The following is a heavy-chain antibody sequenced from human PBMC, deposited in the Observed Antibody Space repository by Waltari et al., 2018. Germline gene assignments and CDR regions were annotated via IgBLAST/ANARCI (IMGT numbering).Heavy chain of an antibody. CDR1: GGSISSGGYY. D-gene: IGHD4-17*01. CDR2: SYYSGST. J-gene: IGHJ4*02. V-gene: IGHV4-31*01. Sequence: QVQLQESGPGLVKPSQTLSLTCTVSGGSISSGGYYWSWIRQHPGKGLEWIGYSYYSGSTYYNPSLKSLVTISVDTSKNQFSLKLSSVTAADTAVYYCARSSVYGGNYFDYWGQGTLATVSS. CDR3: ARSSVYGGNYFDY.